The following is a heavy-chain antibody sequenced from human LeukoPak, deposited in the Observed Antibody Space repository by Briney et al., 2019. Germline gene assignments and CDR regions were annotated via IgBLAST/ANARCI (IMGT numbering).Heavy chain of an antibody. V-gene: IGHV3-21*04. Sequence: GGSLRLSCAASGFTFSSYSMNWVRQAPGKGLEWVSSISSSSSYIYYADSVKGRFTISRDNSKNTLYLQMNSLRAEDTAVYYCAKRPPYSYYYYYMDVWGKGTTVTISS. J-gene: IGHJ6*03. CDR2: ISSSSSYI. D-gene: IGHD2-15*01. CDR3: AKRPPYSYYYYYMDV. CDR1: GFTFSSYS.